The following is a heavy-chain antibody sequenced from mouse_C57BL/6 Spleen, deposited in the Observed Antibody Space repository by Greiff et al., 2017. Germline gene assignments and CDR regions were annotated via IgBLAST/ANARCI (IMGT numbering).Heavy chain of an antibody. V-gene: IGHV2-5*01. CDR1: GFSLTSYG. J-gene: IGHJ4*01. CDR3: ASYYCNYVGYAMDY. D-gene: IGHD2-1*01. Sequence: QVHVQQSGPGLVQPSQSLSITCTVSGFSLTSYGVHWVRQSPGKGLEWLGVIWRGGSTDYYAAFMSRLSITKANSKSQVFFKMNGLQADNTAIYYCASYYCNYVGYAMDYWGQGTSVTFSS. CDR2: IWRGGST.